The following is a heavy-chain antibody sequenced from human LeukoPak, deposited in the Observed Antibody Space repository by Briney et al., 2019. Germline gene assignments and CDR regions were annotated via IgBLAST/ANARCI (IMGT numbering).Heavy chain of an antibody. D-gene: IGHD4-17*01. V-gene: IGHV4-59*08. CDR2: IYYSGRT. CDR1: GGSIFDYY. CDR3: ARARVSDYVYYYYYMDV. Sequence: SETLSLTCTVSGGSIFDYYWAWIRQPPGKGLEWIGYIYYSGRTHYKPSLDSRVTISVDTSKNQFSLKLSSVTAADTAVYYCARARVSDYVYYYYYMDVWGKGTTVTISS. J-gene: IGHJ6*03.